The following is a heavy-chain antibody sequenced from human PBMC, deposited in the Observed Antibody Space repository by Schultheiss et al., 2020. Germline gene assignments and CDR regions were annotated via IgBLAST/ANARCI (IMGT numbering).Heavy chain of an antibody. CDR2: ISGNGGST. Sequence: GGSLRLSCAVCGFTFSSYVMTWVRQAPGKGRECVSGISGNGGSTDYAESVKGRFTISRDISKNTLYLQMNSLGADDTAVYYCAKAGRYGDYVVDYWGQGTLVTVSS. CDR3: AKAGRYGDYVVDY. CDR1: GFTFSSYV. J-gene: IGHJ4*02. D-gene: IGHD4-17*01. V-gene: IGHV3-23*01.